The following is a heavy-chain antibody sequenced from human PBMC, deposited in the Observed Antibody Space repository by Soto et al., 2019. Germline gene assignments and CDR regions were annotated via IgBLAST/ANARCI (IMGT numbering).Heavy chain of an antibody. CDR2: IYPGDSDT. Sequence: EVQLVQSGAEVKKPGESLKISCKGSGYSFTSYWIGWVRQMPGKGLEWMGIIYPGDSDTRYSPAFQGQVTISADKSISTAYLQWSSQKASDTTMYYCARSHIAAAGTGDNWFDPWGQGTLVTVSS. CDR3: ARSHIAAAGTGDNWFDP. V-gene: IGHV5-51*03. CDR1: GYSFTSYW. D-gene: IGHD6-13*01. J-gene: IGHJ5*02.